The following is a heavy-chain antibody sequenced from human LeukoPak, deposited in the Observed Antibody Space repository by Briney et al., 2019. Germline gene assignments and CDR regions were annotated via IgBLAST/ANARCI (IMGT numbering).Heavy chain of an antibody. Sequence: GASVKVSCKASGYTFTGYYMHWVRQAPGQGLEWMGWINPNSGGTSYAQKFQGRVTMTRDTSISTAYMELSRLRSDDTAVYYCARGEMATVHFDYWGQGTLVTVSS. D-gene: IGHD5-24*01. CDR2: INPNSGGT. CDR3: ARGEMATVHFDY. CDR1: GYTFTGYY. V-gene: IGHV1-2*02. J-gene: IGHJ4*02.